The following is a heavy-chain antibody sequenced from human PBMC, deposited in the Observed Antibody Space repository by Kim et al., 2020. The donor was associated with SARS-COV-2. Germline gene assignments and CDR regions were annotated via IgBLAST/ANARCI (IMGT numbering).Heavy chain of an antibody. CDR1: GFTFSDHY. V-gene: IGHV3-72*01. Sequence: GGSLRLSCAASGFTFSDHYMDWVRQAPGKGLELVGRTRNKANSYTTEYAASVKGRFTISRDDSKNSLYLQMNSLKTEDTAVYYCARELLYYYYGMDVWGQGTTVTVSS. D-gene: IGHD1-26*01. CDR3: ARELLYYYYGMDV. CDR2: TRNKANSYTT. J-gene: IGHJ6*02.